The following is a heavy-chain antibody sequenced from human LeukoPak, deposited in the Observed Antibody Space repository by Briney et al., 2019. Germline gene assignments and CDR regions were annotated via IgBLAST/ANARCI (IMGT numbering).Heavy chain of an antibody. CDR3: ARDLTSGLDV. Sequence: SETLSLTCTVSGGSISSGDYYWSWIRQPPGKGLEWIGYIYYSGSTYYNPSLKSRVTISVDTSKNQFPLKLSSVTAADTAVYYCARDLTSGLDVWGKGTTVTVSS. CDR1: GGSISSGDYY. CDR2: IYYSGST. J-gene: IGHJ6*04. V-gene: IGHV4-30-4*01. D-gene: IGHD1-14*01.